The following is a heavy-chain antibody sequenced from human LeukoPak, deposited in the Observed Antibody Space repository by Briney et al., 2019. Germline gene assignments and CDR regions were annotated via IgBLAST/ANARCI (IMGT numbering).Heavy chain of an antibody. CDR1: GYTFTGYY. V-gene: IGHV1-2*02. CDR2: INPNSGGT. Sequence: ASVKVSCKASGYTFTGYYMHWVRQAPGQGLEWMGWINPNSGGTNYAQKFQGRVTMTRDTSISTAYMELSRLRSDDTAVYYCARALPFRFDYYYGSGSYYNPYDYWGQGTLVTVSS. D-gene: IGHD3-10*01. CDR3: ARALPFRFDYYYGSGSYYNPYDY. J-gene: IGHJ4*02.